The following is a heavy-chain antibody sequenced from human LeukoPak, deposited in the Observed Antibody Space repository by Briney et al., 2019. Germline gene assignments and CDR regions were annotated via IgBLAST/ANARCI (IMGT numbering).Heavy chain of an antibody. J-gene: IGHJ4*02. Sequence: GGSLRLSCAASGFTFSSYALSWVRQAPGRGLGWVSAISGSGGSTYYADSVKGRFTISRDNSKNTLYLQMNSLRAEDTAVYYCAKAVVTVAGSNFDYWGQGTLVTVSS. CDR3: AKAVVTVAGSNFDY. V-gene: IGHV3-23*01. CDR1: GFTFSSYA. D-gene: IGHD6-19*01. CDR2: ISGSGGST.